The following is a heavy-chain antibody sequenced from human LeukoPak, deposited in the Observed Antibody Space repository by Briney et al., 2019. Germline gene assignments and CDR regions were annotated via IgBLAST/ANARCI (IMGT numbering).Heavy chain of an antibody. V-gene: IGHV1-2*02. D-gene: IGHD3-22*01. CDR2: INPNSGGT. J-gene: IGHJ4*02. CDR1: GYTFGSDD. CDR3: ARLPRSLVVSPV. Sequence: ASVKVSCKASGYTFGSDDINWVRQATGQGLEWMGWINPNSGGTNYAQKFQGRVTMTRDTSISTAYMELSRLRSDDTAVYYCARLPRSLVVSPVWGQGTLVTVSS.